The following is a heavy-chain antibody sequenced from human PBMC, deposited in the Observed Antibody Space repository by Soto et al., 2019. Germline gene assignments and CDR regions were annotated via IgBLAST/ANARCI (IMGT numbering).Heavy chain of an antibody. J-gene: IGHJ4*02. CDR1: GYAFTSYS. D-gene: IGHD5-18*01. CDR3: ARGIQLWLLFDY. CDR2: INAGNGNT. Sequence: AGVKVSCKASGYAFTSYSMHWVLEAPGQRLEWMGWINAGNGNTKYSQKFQGRVTITRDTSASTAYMELSSLRSEDTAVYYCARGIQLWLLFDYWGQGTLVTVSS. V-gene: IGHV1-3*01.